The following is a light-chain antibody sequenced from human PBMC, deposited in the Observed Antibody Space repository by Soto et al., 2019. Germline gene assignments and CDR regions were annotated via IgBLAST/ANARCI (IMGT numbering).Light chain of an antibody. CDR3: SSYTSINTRI. CDR2: DVS. Sequence: QSALTQPASVSGSSGQSITISCTGTSSDVGDHNYVSWYQQHPGKAPQLIIYDVSNRPSGVSNRFSGSKSGNTASLTISGLQAEDEADYYCSSYTSINTRIFGGGTKLTVL. V-gene: IGLV2-14*01. CDR1: SSDVGDHNY. J-gene: IGLJ2*01.